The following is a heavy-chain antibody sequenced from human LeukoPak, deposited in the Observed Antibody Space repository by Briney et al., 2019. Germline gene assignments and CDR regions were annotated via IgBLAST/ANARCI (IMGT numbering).Heavy chain of an antibody. V-gene: IGHV4-34*01. CDR1: GGFFSGYY. CDR3: ASSMVLYYFDY. CDR2: INHSGST. J-gene: IGHJ4*02. Sequence: SETLSLTCAVYGGFFSGYYWSWIRQPPGKGPEWIGEINHSGSTNYNPSLKSRVTISVDTSKNQFSLKLSSVTAADTAVYYCASSMVLYYFDYWGQGTLVTVSS. D-gene: IGHD3-10*01.